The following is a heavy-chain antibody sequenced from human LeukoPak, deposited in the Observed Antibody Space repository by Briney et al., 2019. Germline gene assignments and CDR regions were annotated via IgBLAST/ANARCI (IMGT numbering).Heavy chain of an antibody. J-gene: IGHJ4*02. CDR1: GSRFTNYW. V-gene: IGHV5-51*01. CDR2: IYPGDSDT. Sequence: GGSLQISCRGSGSRFTNYWVGWVRRLPGKGLEWMGIIYPGDSDTRYSPSFQGQVTISADKSISTAYLQWSSLKASDTAMYYCARRTGSYEDYWGQGTLVTVSS. CDR3: ARRTGSYEDY. D-gene: IGHD1-26*01.